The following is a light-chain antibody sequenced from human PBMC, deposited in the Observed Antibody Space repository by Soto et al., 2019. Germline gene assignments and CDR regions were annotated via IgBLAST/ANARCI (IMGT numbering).Light chain of an antibody. Sequence: IPLTQSQSSLSASFVDRIRIXWEAVKGVRNDLGWYQQKPGKAPKLLIYPASSLQSGVPSRFSGSGSGTDFTLTISSLQPEDFATYYCLQDYNYPQTFGQGTKVDNK. V-gene: IGKV1-6*01. CDR3: LQDYNYPQT. CDR2: PAS. CDR1: KGVRND. J-gene: IGKJ1*01.